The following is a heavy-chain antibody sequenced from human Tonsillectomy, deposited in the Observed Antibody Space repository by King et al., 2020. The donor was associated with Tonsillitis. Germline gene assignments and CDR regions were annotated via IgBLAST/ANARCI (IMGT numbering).Heavy chain of an antibody. V-gene: IGHV3-48*01. CDR3: AQIGPSSYFDY. Sequence: QLVQSGGGLVQPGGSLRLSCAASGFTFSSYSMNWVRQAPGKGLEWVSYISSSSSTIYYADSVKGRFTISRDNAKNSLYLQMNSLRAEDTAVYYCAQIGPSSYFDYWGQGTLVTVSS. CDR1: GFTFSSYS. D-gene: IGHD3-22*01. CDR2: ISSSSSTI. J-gene: IGHJ4*02.